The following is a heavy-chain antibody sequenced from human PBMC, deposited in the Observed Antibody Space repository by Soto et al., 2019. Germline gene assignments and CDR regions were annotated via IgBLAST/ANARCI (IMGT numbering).Heavy chain of an antibody. J-gene: IGHJ4*01. Sequence: ASVKVSCKASGDTFRTYSINWVRQAPGQGLEWMGRIIPILDIADYAQKFQGRVTITADKSTSTAYMELSSLRSEDTAVYYCAREECRSTSCYYYFDYWG. V-gene: IGHV1-69*04. CDR1: GDTFRTYS. D-gene: IGHD2-2*01. CDR3: AREECRSTSCYYYFDY. CDR2: IIPILDIA.